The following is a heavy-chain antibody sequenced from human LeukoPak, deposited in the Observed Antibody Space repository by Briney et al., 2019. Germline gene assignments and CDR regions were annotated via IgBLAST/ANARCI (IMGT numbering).Heavy chain of an antibody. D-gene: IGHD5-18*01. V-gene: IGHV5-51*01. CDR1: GYSFTSYW. CDR3: ARQTAMGRSGDY. J-gene: IGHJ4*02. Sequence: PGESLKISCKASGYSFTSYWIGWVRQMPGKGLEWMGIIDPSDSATRYTPSFQGQVTISVDKSLTTADLQWNSLKASDTAMYYCARQTAMGRSGDYWGQGTLVTVSS. CDR2: IDPSDSAT.